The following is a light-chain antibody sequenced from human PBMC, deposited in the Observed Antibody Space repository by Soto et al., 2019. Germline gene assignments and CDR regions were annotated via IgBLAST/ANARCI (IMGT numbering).Light chain of an antibody. J-gene: IGKJ1*01. CDR2: KAS. CDR3: QHYNSYSEA. CDR1: QTISSW. Sequence: DIQMSQSPSTLYGPVGYIVTITCLASQTISSWLAWYQQKPGKAPKLLSYKASTLKSGVPSRFRGSGSGTEFTLTISSLKPDDFETYYCQHYNSYSEAFGQGTKVDI. V-gene: IGKV1-5*03.